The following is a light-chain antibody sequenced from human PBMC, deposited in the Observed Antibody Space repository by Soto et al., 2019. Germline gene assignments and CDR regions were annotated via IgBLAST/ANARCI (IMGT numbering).Light chain of an antibody. V-gene: IGKV3D-15*01. Sequence: GVSQSPGTVSLSTGERATLSCRASQSVSSSYLAWYQQKPGQAPRLLIYGASSRATGIPDRFSGSGSGTEFTLTISSVQSEDFAVYYCQQYNNWLQTFGQRSNADI. J-gene: IGKJ1*01. CDR3: QQYNNWLQT. CDR2: GAS. CDR1: QSVSSSY.